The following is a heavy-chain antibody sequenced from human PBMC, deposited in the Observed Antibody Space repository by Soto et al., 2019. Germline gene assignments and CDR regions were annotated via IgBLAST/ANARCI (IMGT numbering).Heavy chain of an antibody. Sequence: GGSLRLSCAASGFSFTTYVMHWVRQAPGKGLEWVEVISHDGSYKYYGDAVKGRFTISRDTSKNAVYLEMNSLRPEDTAVYYCAKGLLAIVGTTLPRDAFNIWGQGTMVTVSS. D-gene: IGHD1-26*01. CDR2: ISHDGSYK. J-gene: IGHJ3*02. V-gene: IGHV3-30*18. CDR3: AKGLLAIVGTTLPRDAFNI. CDR1: GFSFTTYV.